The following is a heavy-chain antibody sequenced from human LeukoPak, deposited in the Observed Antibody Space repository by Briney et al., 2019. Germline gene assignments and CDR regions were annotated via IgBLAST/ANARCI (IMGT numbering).Heavy chain of an antibody. Sequence: ASVTVSCTASGYTFTGYYMHWVRQAPGQGLEWMGWFNPNSGGTNYAQKFQGRVTMTRDTSISTAYMELSRLRSDDTAVYYCALLAAAGTYPKEWFDPWGQGTLVTVS. CDR3: ALLAAAGTYPKEWFDP. CDR2: FNPNSGGT. D-gene: IGHD6-13*01. CDR1: GYTFTGYY. J-gene: IGHJ5*02. V-gene: IGHV1-2*02.